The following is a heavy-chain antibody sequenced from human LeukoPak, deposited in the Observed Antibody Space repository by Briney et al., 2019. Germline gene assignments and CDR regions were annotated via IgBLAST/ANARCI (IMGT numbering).Heavy chain of an antibody. V-gene: IGHV1-18*01. CDR2: ISAYNGNT. J-gene: IGHJ4*02. Sequence: GASVKVSCKASGYTFTSYGISWVRQAPGQGLEWMGWISAYNGNTNYAQKLQGRVTMTTDTSTSTAYMELRSLRSDDTAVYYCASLNYRYCSSTSCYRGYWGQGTLVTVSS. CDR1: GYTFTSYG. D-gene: IGHD2-2*02. CDR3: ASLNYRYCSSTSCYRGY.